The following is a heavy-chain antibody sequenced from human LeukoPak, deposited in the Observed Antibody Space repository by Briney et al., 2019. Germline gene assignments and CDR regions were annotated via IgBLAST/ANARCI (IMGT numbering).Heavy chain of an antibody. D-gene: IGHD4-17*01. CDR2: MNPNSGNT. J-gene: IGHJ4*02. V-gene: IGHV1-8*01. Sequence: ASVKVSCKASGYTFTSYDINWVRQATGQGLEWMGWMNPNSGNTGYAQKFQGRVTMTRNTSISTAYMELSSLRSEDTAVYYRARAATVVTPAIGYWGQGTLVTVSS. CDR3: ARAATVVTPAIGY. CDR1: GYTFTSYD.